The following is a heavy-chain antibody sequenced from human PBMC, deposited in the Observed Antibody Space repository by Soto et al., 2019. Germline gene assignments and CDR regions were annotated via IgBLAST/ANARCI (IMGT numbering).Heavy chain of an antibody. CDR3: AKDLYGAGWYNYFDP. V-gene: IGHV3-30*18. CDR2: ISHDGGEK. Sequence: QVHLVESGGGVVQPGRSLRLSCAASGFTFSTTGMHWVRQAPGKGLEWVAMISHDGGEKFYTDSVKGRFTISRDTSKNILYLQMDSLRPEDTAIYHCAKDLYGAGWYNYFDPWGQGTLVTVSS. CDR1: GFTFSTTG. J-gene: IGHJ5*02. D-gene: IGHD6-19*01.